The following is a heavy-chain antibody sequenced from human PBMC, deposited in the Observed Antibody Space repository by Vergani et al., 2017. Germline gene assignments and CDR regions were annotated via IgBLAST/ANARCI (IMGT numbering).Heavy chain of an antibody. V-gene: IGHV4-59*01. CDR2: MYHSGST. CDR3: GRVADCYGLESRLLGL. D-gene: IGHD3-10*01. J-gene: IGHJ4*02. Sequence: QVRLQESGPGLVKPSETLSLTCSVSGGSMSGYYWSWIRQPPGKELEWIGYMYHSGSTNYNPSLETRVTISGDTSKNEFSLKLNSVTAADTAVYYCGRVADCYGLESRLLGLWGQGTLVTVSS. CDR1: GGSMSGYY.